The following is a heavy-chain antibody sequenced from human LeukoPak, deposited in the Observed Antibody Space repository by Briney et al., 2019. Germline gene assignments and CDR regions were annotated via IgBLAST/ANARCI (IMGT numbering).Heavy chain of an antibody. CDR1: GDSINNYY. CDR3: ARAVHYSGTSDQYTGGWYYFDF. D-gene: IGHD3-10*01. Sequence: SETLSLTCTVSGDSINNYYWSWIRQPPGKGLEWIGNISYSGSSNSNPSLKSRATISVDMSRKHFFLDLISVTAADTAVYYCARAVHYSGTSDQYTGGWYYFDFWGQGTRVTVSS. CDR2: ISYSGSS. J-gene: IGHJ4*02. V-gene: IGHV4-59*01.